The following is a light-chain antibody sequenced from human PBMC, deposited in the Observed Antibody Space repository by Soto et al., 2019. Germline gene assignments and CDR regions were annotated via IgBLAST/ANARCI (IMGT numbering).Light chain of an antibody. CDR2: EDK. J-gene: IGLJ3*02. V-gene: IGLV6-57*01. CDR1: SGSIASNY. Sequence: NFMLTQPHSVSESPGKTVTISCTRSSGSIASNYVQWYQQRPGSSPTTVIYEDKQRPSGVPDRFSGSIDSSSNSASLTISGLKTEDEADYYCQSYDRNNPCVFGGGTKLTVL. CDR3: QSYDRNNPCV.